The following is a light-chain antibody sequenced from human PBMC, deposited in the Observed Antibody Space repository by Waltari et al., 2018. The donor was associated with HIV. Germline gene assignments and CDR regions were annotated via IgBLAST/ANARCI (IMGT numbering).Light chain of an antibody. V-gene: IGKV1-5*03. J-gene: IGKJ1*01. CDR3: QQYNSYST. Sequence: DIQMTQSPSTLSASVGDRVTITCRASQSISSWLAWYQQKPGKAPKLLIYKASSLESGVPSRVSGSGSGTVFTLTSSSLQPDDFATYYCQQYNSYSTFGQGTKVEIK. CDR1: QSISSW. CDR2: KAS.